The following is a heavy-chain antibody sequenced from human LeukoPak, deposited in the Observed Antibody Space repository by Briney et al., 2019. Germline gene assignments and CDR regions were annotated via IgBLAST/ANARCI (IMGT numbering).Heavy chain of an antibody. D-gene: IGHD2-2*01. CDR2: INQGASHI. J-gene: IGHJ4*02. CDR1: GFTFSSSA. CDR3: ARDLGIEV. Sequence: PGGSLRLSCAASGFTFSSSAMNWVRQAPGKGLEWVSSINQGASHIYYADSVRGRFTISRDNAKNSLYLQMSSLRAEDTAVYYCARDLGIEVGGQGTLVTVSS. V-gene: IGHV3-21*01.